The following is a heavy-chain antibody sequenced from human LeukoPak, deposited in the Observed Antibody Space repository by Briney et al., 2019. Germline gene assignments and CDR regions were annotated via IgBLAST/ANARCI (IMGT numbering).Heavy chain of an antibody. CDR3: ARTHSYWYFDL. CDR1: GFTFSSYG. CDR2: ISSSSSYI. V-gene: IGHV3-21*01. Sequence: GGSLRLSCAASGFTFSSYGMHWVRQAPGKGLEWVSSISSSSSYIYYADSVKGRFTISRDNAKNSLYLQMNSLRAEDTAVYYCARTHSYWYFDLWGRGTLVTVSS. J-gene: IGHJ2*01.